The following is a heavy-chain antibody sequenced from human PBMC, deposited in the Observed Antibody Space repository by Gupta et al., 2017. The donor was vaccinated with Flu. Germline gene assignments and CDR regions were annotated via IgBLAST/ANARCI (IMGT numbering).Heavy chain of an antibody. D-gene: IGHD1-1*01. J-gene: IGHJ3*02. CDR1: GFTFSNAW. V-gene: IGHV3-15*01. CDR2: IKSKTDGGTT. CDR3: TTDEQRELTHDAFDI. Sequence: EVQLVESGGGLVKPGGSLRLSCAASGFTFSNAWMSWVRQGPGKGLEWVGRIKSKTDGGTTDYAAPVKGRFTISRDDSKNTLYLQMNRLKTEETAVYYCTTDEQRELTHDAFDIGGQGTMVTVSS.